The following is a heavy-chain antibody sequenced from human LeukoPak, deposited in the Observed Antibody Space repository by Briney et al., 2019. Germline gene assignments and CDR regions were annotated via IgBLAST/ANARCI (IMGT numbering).Heavy chain of an antibody. Sequence: GSLRTSRAAAGITFRSYCMHWVRQAPGQGPEWVAFIRYGGSNKYYADSVKGRFTISRDNSKNTLYLQMNSLRAEDTAVYYCAKEIYCSSTSCYARGWFDPWGQGTLVTVSS. J-gene: IGHJ5*02. CDR3: AKEIYCSSTSCYARGWFDP. CDR1: GITFRSYC. CDR2: IRYGGSNK. D-gene: IGHD2-2*01. V-gene: IGHV3-30*02.